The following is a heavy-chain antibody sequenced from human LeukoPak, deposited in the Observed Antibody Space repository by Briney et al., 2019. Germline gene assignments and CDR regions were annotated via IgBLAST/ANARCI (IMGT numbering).Heavy chain of an antibody. CDR3: ASPSAATVHALDY. Sequence: MPGGSLRLSCAASGFSFSHYAMNWVRQAPGKGLKWVSAISSSSTYIQYADSVKGRFTISRDDAKNSLYLQLDSLRVEDTAVYYCASPSAATVHALDYWGQGTLVTVSS. V-gene: IGHV3-21*01. CDR2: ISSSSTYI. D-gene: IGHD2-15*01. J-gene: IGHJ4*02. CDR1: GFSFSHYA.